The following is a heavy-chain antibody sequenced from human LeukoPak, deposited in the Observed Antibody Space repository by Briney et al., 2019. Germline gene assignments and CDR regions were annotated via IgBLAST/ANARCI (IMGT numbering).Heavy chain of an antibody. J-gene: IGHJ6*02. V-gene: IGHV1-69*13. CDR2: IIPIFGTA. D-gene: IGHD3-3*01. Sequence: SVKVSCKASGGTFSSYAISWVRQAPGQGLEWMGGIIPIFGTANYAQKFQGRVTITADESTSTAYMELSSLRSEDTAVYYCARRGFWSGYYTDYYYYGMDVWGQGTTVTVSS. CDR3: ARRGFWSGYYTDYYYYGMDV. CDR1: GGTFSSYA.